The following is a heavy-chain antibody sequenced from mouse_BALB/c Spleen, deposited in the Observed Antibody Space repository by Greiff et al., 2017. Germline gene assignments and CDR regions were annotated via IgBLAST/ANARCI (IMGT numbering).Heavy chain of an antibody. Sequence: EVKLVESGGGLVQPGGSRKLSCAASGFTFSSFGMHWVRQAPEKGLEWVAYISSGSSTIYYADTVQGRFTISRDNPKNTPFLQMTSLRSEDTAMYYCERPAYGKQFAYWGQGTLVTVSA. V-gene: IGHV5-17*02. J-gene: IGHJ3*01. CDR3: ERPAYGKQFAY. CDR1: GFTFSSFG. D-gene: IGHD2-1*01. CDR2: ISSGSSTI.